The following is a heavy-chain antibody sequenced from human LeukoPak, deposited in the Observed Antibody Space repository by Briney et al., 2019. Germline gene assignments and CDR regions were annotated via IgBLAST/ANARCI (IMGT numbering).Heavy chain of an antibody. J-gene: IGHJ4*01. D-gene: IGHD2-15*01. CDR2: IDTSYTI. Sequence: GGSLRLSCAASGFTFSSYWMSWVRQAPGKGLEWVSYIDTSYTIYYADSVKGRFTISRDNAKNSLFLQMNSLRAEDTAVYYCVRRVVGPQPFDYWGHRTLVTVSS. CDR1: GFTFSSYW. V-gene: IGHV3-48*01. CDR3: VRRVVGPQPFDY.